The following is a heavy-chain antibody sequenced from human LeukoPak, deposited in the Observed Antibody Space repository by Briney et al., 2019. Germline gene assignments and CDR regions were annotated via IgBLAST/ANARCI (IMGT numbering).Heavy chain of an antibody. J-gene: IGHJ4*02. V-gene: IGHV4-59*01. D-gene: IGHD3-22*01. Sequence: SETLSLTCTVSGGSMTNYYWTWIRQSPGKGLEWIGHTYHSGNTNYNPSLKSRVTISIDTSKNQFSLKLSSVTAADTAVYYCTRGRAYYDSTGYYYWGRGILVTVSS. CDR2: TYHSGNT. CDR3: TRGRAYYDSTGYYY. CDR1: GGSMTNYY.